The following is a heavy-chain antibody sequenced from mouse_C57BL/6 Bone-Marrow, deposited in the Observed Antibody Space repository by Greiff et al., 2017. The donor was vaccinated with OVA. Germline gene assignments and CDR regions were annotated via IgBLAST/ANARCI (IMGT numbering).Heavy chain of an antibody. CDR1: GFNIKDDY. J-gene: IGHJ4*01. CDR3: TTGVYYYGSDYAMDY. CDR2: IDPENGDT. Sequence: EVQLQQSGAELVRPGASVKLSCTASGFNIKDDYMHWVKQRPEQGLEWIGWIDPENGDTEYASKFQGKATITADTSSNTAYLQLSSLTSEDTAVYYCTTGVYYYGSDYAMDYWGQGTSVTVSS. D-gene: IGHD1-1*01. V-gene: IGHV14-4*01.